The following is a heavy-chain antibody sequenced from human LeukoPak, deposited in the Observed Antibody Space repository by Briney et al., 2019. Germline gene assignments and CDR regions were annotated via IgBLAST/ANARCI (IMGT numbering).Heavy chain of an antibody. Sequence: SETLSLTCTVSGGSISSYYWSRIRQPPGKGLEWIGYIYYSGSTNYNPSLKSRVTISVDTSKNQFSLKLSSVTAADTAVYYCARSGSGWYNGLNWFDPWGQGTLVTVSS. J-gene: IGHJ5*02. V-gene: IGHV4-59*01. CDR2: IYYSGST. D-gene: IGHD6-19*01. CDR3: ARSGSGWYNGLNWFDP. CDR1: GGSISSYY.